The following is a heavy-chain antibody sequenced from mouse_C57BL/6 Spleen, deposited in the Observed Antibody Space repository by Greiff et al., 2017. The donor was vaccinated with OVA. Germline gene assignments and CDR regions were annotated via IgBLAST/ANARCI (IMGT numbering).Heavy chain of an antibody. J-gene: IGHJ4*01. CDR1: GYTFTSYW. V-gene: IGHV1-64*01. Sequence: VQLQQPGAELVKPGASVKLSCKASGYTFTSYWMHWVKQRPGQGLEWIGMIHPNSGSNNYNEKFKSKATLTVDKSSSTAYMQLSSLTSEDSAVYYCAREGYDYYAMDYWGQGTSVTASS. CDR2: IHPNSGSN. CDR3: AREGYDYYAMDY.